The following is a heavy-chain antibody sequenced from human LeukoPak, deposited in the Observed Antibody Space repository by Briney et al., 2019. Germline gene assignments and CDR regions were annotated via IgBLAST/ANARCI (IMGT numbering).Heavy chain of an antibody. V-gene: IGHV4-39*01. CDR1: GGSISSSSDY. CDR2: IYCSRSI. Sequence: SETLSLTCAVSGGSISSSSDYWGWIRPPPGKGLEWVGSIYCSRSIYYNPSLKSRVTISVATSKNQFSLKLSSVTAADPAVFYCARRRLSSGAFDYWGQGTLVTVSS. D-gene: IGHD6-19*01. J-gene: IGHJ4*02. CDR3: ARRRLSSGAFDY.